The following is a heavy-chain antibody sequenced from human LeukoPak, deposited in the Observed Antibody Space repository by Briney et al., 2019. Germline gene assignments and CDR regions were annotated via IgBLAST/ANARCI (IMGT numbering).Heavy chain of an antibody. D-gene: IGHD2-15*01. CDR2: IIPIFGTA. CDR1: GGTFSSYA. J-gene: IGHJ5*02. V-gene: IGHV1-69*13. Sequence: SVKVSCKASGGTFSSYAISWVRQAPGQGLEWMGGIIPIFGTANYAQKFQGRVTITADESTSTAYMELSSLRSEDTAVYYCAREGMVVAAIRSWGSWFDPWGQGTLVTVSS. CDR3: AREGMVVAAIRSWGSWFDP.